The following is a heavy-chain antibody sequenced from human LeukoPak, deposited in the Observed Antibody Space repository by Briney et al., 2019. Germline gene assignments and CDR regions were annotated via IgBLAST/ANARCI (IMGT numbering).Heavy chain of an antibody. Sequence: PGRSLRLSCAASGFTFSSYGMHWVRQAPGKGLEWVAVIWYDGSNKYYADSVKGRFTISRDNSKNTLYLQMNSLRAEDTAVYYCARDQASSGWYFMYYYGMDVWGQGTTVTVSS. CDR2: IWYDGSNK. CDR1: GFTFSSYG. V-gene: IGHV3-33*01. CDR3: ARDQASSGWYFMYYYGMDV. D-gene: IGHD6-19*01. J-gene: IGHJ6*02.